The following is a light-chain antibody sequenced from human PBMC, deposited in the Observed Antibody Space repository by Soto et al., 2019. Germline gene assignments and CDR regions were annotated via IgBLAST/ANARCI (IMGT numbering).Light chain of an antibody. J-gene: IGLJ2*01. CDR2: LNSDGSH. CDR3: QTWVTGIVV. V-gene: IGLV4-69*01. Sequence: QSVLTQSPSASASLGASVKLTCTLSSGHSSYAIAWHQQQPEKGPRFLMKLNSDGSHTKGDGIPDRFSGSSSGAERYLTIFSLQSEDEADYYCQTWVTGIVVFGAGTKLTVL. CDR1: SGHSSYA.